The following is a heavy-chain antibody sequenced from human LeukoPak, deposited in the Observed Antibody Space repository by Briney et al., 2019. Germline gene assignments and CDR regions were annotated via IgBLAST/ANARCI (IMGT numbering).Heavy chain of an antibody. J-gene: IGHJ6*03. D-gene: IGHD5-18*01. CDR3: AREGRYRYGYNEYHLYMDI. CDR2: IYYDGST. Sequence: SETLSLTCTVSGGSISSYYWSWIRQSPGKGLEWIGYIYYDGSTNYNPSLKSRVTISVDTSKNQFSLKLSSVTAAETAVYYCAREGRYRYGYNEYHLYMDIWGKGTTVTVSS. V-gene: IGHV4-59*12. CDR1: GGSISSYY.